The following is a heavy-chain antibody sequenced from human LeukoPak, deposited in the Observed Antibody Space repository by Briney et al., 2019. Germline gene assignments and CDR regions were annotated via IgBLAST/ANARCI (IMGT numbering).Heavy chain of an antibody. CDR1: GGTFSSYA. CDR3: ARDRPGQQLVPNWFDP. V-gene: IGHV1-69*13. Sequence: ASVKVSCKASGGTFSSYAISWVRQAPGQGLEWMGGIIPIFGTANYAQKFQGRVTITVDESTSTAYMELSSLRSEDTAVYYCARDRPGQQLVPNWFDPWGQGTLVTVSS. J-gene: IGHJ5*02. CDR2: IIPIFGTA. D-gene: IGHD6-13*01.